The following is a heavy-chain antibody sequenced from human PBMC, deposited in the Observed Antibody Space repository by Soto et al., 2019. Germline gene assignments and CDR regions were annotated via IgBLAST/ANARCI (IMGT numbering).Heavy chain of an antibody. CDR3: ARGHSGWYKDY. CDR1: GGTFSSYT. D-gene: IGHD6-19*01. V-gene: IGHV1-46*01. CDR2: INPSGDIT. J-gene: IGHJ4*02. Sequence: ASVKVSCKASGGTFSSYTISWVRQAPGQGLEWMGIINPSGDITSYAQKLQGRVTITRDTSTSTVYMELSSLSSYDTAVYYCARGHSGWYKDYWGQGTLVTVSS.